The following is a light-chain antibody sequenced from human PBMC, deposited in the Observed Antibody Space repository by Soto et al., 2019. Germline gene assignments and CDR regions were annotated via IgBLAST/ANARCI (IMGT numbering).Light chain of an antibody. CDR2: SND. Sequence: QSVLTQPPSASGTPGQRVTISCSGSSSNIGSNTVTWYQHLPGTAPKLRIYSNDQRPSGVPDRFSGSKSGTSASLAISGLQSEDEADYYCASWDDSRKGVVFGGGTKLTVL. CDR3: ASWDDSRKGVV. CDR1: SSNIGSNT. V-gene: IGLV1-44*01. J-gene: IGLJ2*01.